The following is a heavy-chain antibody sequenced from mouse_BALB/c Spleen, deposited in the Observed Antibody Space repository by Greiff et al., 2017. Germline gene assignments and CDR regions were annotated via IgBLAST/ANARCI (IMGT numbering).Heavy chain of an antibody. CDR3: ARGASSGYVNY. V-gene: IGHV14-3*02. D-gene: IGHD3-1*01. J-gene: IGHJ2*01. CDR1: GFNIKDTY. Sequence: VQLQQSGAELVKPGASVKLSCTASGFNIKDTYMHWVKQRPEQGLEWIGRIDPANGNTKYDPKFQGKATITADTSSNTAYLQLSSLTSEDTAVYYCARGASSGYVNYWGQGTTLTVSS. CDR2: IDPANGNT.